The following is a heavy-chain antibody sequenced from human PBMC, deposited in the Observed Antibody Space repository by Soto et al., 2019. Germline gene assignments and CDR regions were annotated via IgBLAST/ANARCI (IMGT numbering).Heavy chain of an antibody. CDR3: ARCTVDTIVTSGWCHYLDP. Sequence: EVQLLDSGVVLVQPGGALRLVCAASGFTFSSSAMSWVRQAPVKGLEWVSAVSGSGGTTYYADSVRGRFTISRDNSKNTLYLQMNSLRAEDTAIYFCARCTVDTIVTSGWCHYLDPWGQGTLVTVSS. CDR2: VSGSGGTT. CDR1: GFTFSSSA. D-gene: IGHD6-19*01. V-gene: IGHV3-23*01. J-gene: IGHJ5*02.